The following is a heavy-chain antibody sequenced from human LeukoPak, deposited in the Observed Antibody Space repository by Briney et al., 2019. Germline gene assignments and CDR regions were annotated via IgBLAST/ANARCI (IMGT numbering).Heavy chain of an antibody. CDR1: GFTFRSHS. CDR2: TKKDGSDK. J-gene: IGHJ4*02. V-gene: IGHV3-7*01. D-gene: IGHD2-8*02. CDR3: AKVVDGY. Sequence: PAGSLRLSCAASGFTFRSHSMSWVRQAPGKGLEWVATTKKDGSDKYYVDSVRGRFTISRDNARNSLFLQMNSLRVEDTAIYYCAKVVDGYWGQGTLVTVSS.